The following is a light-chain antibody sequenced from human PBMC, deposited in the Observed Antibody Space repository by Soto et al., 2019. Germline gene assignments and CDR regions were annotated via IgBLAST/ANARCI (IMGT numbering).Light chain of an antibody. CDR2: CNN. CDR1: IANIWEAYN. J-gene: IGLJ1*01. CDR3: QSYDSSMSGYV. Sequence: QSVVTQPPSVSGAPGHRFTISFTGSIANIWEAYNVDCYQQLPVTAPKLLIYCNNNRPSVVPARFSGSKSFTSASLAIAGLKAEDEGDYYCQSYDSSMSGYVFGTWTKVTVL. V-gene: IGLV1-40*01.